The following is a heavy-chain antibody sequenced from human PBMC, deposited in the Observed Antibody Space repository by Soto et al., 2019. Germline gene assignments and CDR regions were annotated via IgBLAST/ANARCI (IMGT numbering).Heavy chain of an antibody. Sequence: GGSLRLSCAASGFTFSSYGMHWFRQAPGKGLEWVAVIWYDGSNKYYADSVKGRFTISRDNSKNTLYLQMNSLRAEDTAVYYCARVAVAGPYYYYGMDVWGQGTTVTVSS. CDR1: GFTFSSYG. CDR2: IWYDGSNK. J-gene: IGHJ6*02. CDR3: ARVAVAGPYYYYGMDV. V-gene: IGHV3-33*01. D-gene: IGHD6-19*01.